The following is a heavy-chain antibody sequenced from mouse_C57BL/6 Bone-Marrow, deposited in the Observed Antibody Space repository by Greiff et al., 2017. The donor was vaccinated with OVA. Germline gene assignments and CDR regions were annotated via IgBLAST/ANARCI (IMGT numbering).Heavy chain of an antibody. D-gene: IGHD2-5*01. Sequence: QVTLKASGPGILQSSQTLSLTCSFSGFSLSTSGMGVSWIRQPSGKGLEWLAHIYWDDDKRYNPFLKSRLTISKDTSRNQVFLKITSVDTADTATYYCARSLYYSNYVWYFDVWGTGTTVTVSS. V-gene: IGHV8-12*01. J-gene: IGHJ1*03. CDR3: ARSLYYSNYVWYFDV. CDR2: IYWDDDK. CDR1: GFSLSTSGMG.